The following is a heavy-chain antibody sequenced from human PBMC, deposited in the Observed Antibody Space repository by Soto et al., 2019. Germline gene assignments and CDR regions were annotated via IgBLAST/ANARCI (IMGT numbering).Heavy chain of an antibody. CDR3: ARGPYDYVWGSDPPHFDY. CDR2: ISSSGSTI. D-gene: IGHD3-16*02. J-gene: IGHJ4*02. Sequence: GGSLRLSCAASGFTFSDYYMSWLRQAPGKGLEWVSYISSSGSTIYYADSVKGRFTISRDNAKNSLYLQMNSLRAEDTAVYYCARGPYDYVWGSDPPHFDYWGQGTLVTVSS. V-gene: IGHV3-11*01. CDR1: GFTFSDYY.